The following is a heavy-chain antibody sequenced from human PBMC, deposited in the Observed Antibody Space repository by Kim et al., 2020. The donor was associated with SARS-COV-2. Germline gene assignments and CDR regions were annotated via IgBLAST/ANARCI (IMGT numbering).Heavy chain of an antibody. CDR2: IYYSGST. CDR1: GGSISSGGNY. V-gene: IGHV4-31*03. Sequence: SETLSLTCTVSGGSISSGGNYWSWIRQHPGKGLEWIGHIYYSGSTYYNPSLKSRVTISVDTSKNQFSLKLRSVTAADTAVYYCASASLTMIVVVGAFDIWGQGTMVTVSS. D-gene: IGHD3-22*01. CDR3: ASASLTMIVVVGAFDI. J-gene: IGHJ3*02.